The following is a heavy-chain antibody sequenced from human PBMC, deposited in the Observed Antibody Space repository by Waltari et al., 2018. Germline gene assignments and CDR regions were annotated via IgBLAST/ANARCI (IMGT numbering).Heavy chain of an antibody. D-gene: IGHD1-7*01. CDR3: ASGNSHAFDL. CDR2: INSDGSGT. Sequence: EVQLVESGGGLVQPGGSLRVSGTASGFTFSSYWMHRVRQVPGKGLVWVSRINSDGSGTSYADSAKGRFTISRDNAKNTLFLQMNSLRGEDTAVYYCASGNSHAFDLWGQGTMVTVSS. V-gene: IGHV3-74*01. CDR1: GFTFSSYW. J-gene: IGHJ3*01.